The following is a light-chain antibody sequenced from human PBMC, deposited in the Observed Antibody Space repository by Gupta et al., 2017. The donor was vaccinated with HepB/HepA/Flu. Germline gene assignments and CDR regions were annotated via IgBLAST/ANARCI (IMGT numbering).Light chain of an antibody. CDR1: QGIGSL. V-gene: IGKV1-12*02. CDR2: DAS. Sequence: DVQMTQSPSSVSTSVGDRVTITCRASQGIGSLLAWYQQRPGKAPNLLIYDASSLQSGVPSRFSGSGSETDFTLTISSLQPEDFATYYCQEAKSFTFGGGTKVEIK. CDR3: QEAKSFT. J-gene: IGKJ4*01.